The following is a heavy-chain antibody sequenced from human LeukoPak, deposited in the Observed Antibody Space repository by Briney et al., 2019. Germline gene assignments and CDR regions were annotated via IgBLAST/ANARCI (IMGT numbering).Heavy chain of an antibody. V-gene: IGHV3-21*04. CDR2: ISSSSSYI. CDR1: GFTFSSYS. CDR3: ARDRITMVRGVIRRYFDY. Sequence: KSGGSLRLSCAASGFTFSSYSMNWVRQAPGKGLEWLSSISSSSSYIYYADSVKGRFTISRDNAKNSLYLQMNSLRAEDTAVYYCARDRITMVRGVIRRYFDYWGQGTLVTVSS. D-gene: IGHD3-10*01. J-gene: IGHJ4*02.